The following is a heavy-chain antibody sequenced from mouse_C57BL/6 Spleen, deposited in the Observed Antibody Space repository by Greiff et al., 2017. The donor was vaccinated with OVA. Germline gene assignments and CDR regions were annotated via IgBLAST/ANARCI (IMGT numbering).Heavy chain of an antibody. CDR2: IYPGSGST. V-gene: IGHV1-55*01. CDR3: APYDDGRGFDY. D-gene: IGHD2-4*01. J-gene: IGHJ2*01. Sequence: QVHVKQPGAELVKPGASVKMSCKASGYTFTSYWITWVKQRPGQGLEWIGDIYPGSGSTNYNEKFKSKATLTVDTSSSTAYMQLSSLTSEDSAVYYCAPYDDGRGFDYWGQGTTLTVSS. CDR1: GYTFTSYW.